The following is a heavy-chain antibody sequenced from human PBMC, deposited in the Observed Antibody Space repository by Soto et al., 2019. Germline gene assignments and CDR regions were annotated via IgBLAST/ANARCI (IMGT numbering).Heavy chain of an antibody. CDR1: GFTFGDHW. Sequence: LRLSCAASGFTFGDHWMHWVRQAPGKGLEWVSRVISDGNTIDYADSVKGRFTVSRDNAKSTLYLQMNSLRAEDTAVYYCATAEVDHWGPGTLVTVSS. CDR2: VISDGNTI. V-gene: IGHV3-74*01. J-gene: IGHJ5*02. CDR3: ATAEVDH.